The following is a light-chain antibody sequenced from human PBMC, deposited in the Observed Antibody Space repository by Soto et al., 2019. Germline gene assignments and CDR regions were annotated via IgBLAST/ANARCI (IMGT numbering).Light chain of an antibody. Sequence: EIVMTQSPATLSVSPGERATLSCRASQNINSNLAWYQQKPGQAPRLLIYGASTRATGIPARFSGSGSGTEFTLTISSLQSEDFAVYCCQQYNYWVSFGQGTKVDIK. J-gene: IGKJ1*01. CDR1: QNINSN. V-gene: IGKV3-15*01. CDR2: GAS. CDR3: QQYNYWVS.